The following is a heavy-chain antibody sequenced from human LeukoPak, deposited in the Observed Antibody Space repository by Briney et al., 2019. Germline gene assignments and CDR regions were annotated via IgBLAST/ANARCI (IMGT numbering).Heavy chain of an antibody. CDR2: INWNGGGT. CDR3: AKHLRATNTYIFFGLDV. D-gene: IGHD1-26*01. Sequence: PGGSLRLSCAAAGFTFKDYGMGWVRHPPGKGLEWVSGINWNGGGTEYADSVKGRFTISRDNAKNSLYLQMTSLRPEDTALYYCAKHLRATNTYIFFGLDVWGQGTTVTVSS. J-gene: IGHJ6*02. CDR1: GFTFKDYG. V-gene: IGHV3-20*04.